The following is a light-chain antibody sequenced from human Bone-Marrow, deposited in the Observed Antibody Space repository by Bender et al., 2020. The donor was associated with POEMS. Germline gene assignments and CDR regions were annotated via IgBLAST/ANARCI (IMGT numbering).Light chain of an antibody. J-gene: IGLJ2*01. CDR1: NIASKS. V-gene: IGLV3-21*02. Sequence: SYVLTQPPSVSVAPGQTARITCGGNNIASKSVHWYQQKPGQAPVLVVYDDSGRPSGIPERFSGSNSGNAATLTISRVEAGDEADYHCQVWDDSSDHPGVFGGGTKLTVL. CDR3: QVWDDSSDHPGV. CDR2: DDS.